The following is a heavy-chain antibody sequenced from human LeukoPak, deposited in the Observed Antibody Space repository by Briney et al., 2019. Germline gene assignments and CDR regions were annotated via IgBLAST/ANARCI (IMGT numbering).Heavy chain of an antibody. D-gene: IGHD2-15*01. CDR1: GGSISSYY. J-gene: IGHJ4*02. CDR2: IYYSGST. Sequence: PSETLSLTCTVSGGSISSYYWSWIRQPPGKGLEWIGYIYYSGSTNYNPSLKSRVTISVDTSKNQFSLKLSSVTAADTAVYYCARNYIVVVVAAIKRPTYFDYWGQGTLVTVSS. V-gene: IGHV4-59*08. CDR3: ARNYIVVVVAAIKRPTYFDY.